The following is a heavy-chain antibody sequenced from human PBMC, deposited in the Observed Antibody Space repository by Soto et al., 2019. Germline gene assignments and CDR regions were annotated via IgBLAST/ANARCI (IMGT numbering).Heavy chain of an antibody. CDR2: ISGSGSNT. CDR1: GFTFSDYA. J-gene: IGHJ4*02. Sequence: PGGSLRLSCAASGFTFSDYAMSWVRQAPGKGLEWVSTISGSGSNTYYADSVKGRFTISGDNSQNTLYLQMNSLRAEDTAVYYCAKERTGKVDYWGQETLVTVS. V-gene: IGHV3-23*01. CDR3: AKERTGKVDY.